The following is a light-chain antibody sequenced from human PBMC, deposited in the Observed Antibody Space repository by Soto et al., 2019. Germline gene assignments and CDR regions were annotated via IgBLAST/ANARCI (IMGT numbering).Light chain of an antibody. V-gene: IGKV1-33*01. CDR3: QQYDNRPPRFT. Sequence: DIQMTQSPSSLSASVGDRVTITCQASQDISNYLNWYQQKPGKAPKLLIYDASNLETGVPSRFSGSGSGTDFTFTISLLQPEDSATYYCQQYDNRPPRFTFDPGTKVDIK. CDR2: DAS. J-gene: IGKJ3*01. CDR1: QDISNY.